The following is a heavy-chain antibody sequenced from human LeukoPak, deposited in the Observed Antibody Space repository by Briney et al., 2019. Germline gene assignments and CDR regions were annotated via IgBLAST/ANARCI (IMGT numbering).Heavy chain of an antibody. Sequence: PSETLSLTCTVSGGSITSDIYYWSWIRQPPGKGLEWIGYIYYSGSAYYNPSLKSRVTISVDTSKNQFSLKVSSVTAADTAVYYCARGSILTTVTTSGLNYFDYWGQGTLVTVSS. CDR2: IYYSGSA. CDR1: GGSITSDIYY. D-gene: IGHD4-17*01. V-gene: IGHV4-30-4*01. CDR3: ARGSILTTVTTSGLNYFDY. J-gene: IGHJ4*02.